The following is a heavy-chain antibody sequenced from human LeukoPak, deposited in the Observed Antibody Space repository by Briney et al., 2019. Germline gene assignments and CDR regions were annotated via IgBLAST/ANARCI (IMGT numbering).Heavy chain of an antibody. Sequence: GGSLRLSCAASGFTFSSYGMNWVRQTPGKGLEWVSYIGTSSSTIYYADSVKGRCTISRDSAKNSLYLQMNSLRDEDTAVYYCARHDYGGNSGDYWGQGTLVTVSS. CDR3: ARHDYGGNSGDY. CDR1: GFTFSSYG. CDR2: IGTSSSTI. D-gene: IGHD4-23*01. V-gene: IGHV3-48*02. J-gene: IGHJ4*02.